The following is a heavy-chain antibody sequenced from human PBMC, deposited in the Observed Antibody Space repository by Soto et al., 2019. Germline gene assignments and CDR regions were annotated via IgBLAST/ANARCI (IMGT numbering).Heavy chain of an antibody. J-gene: IGHJ4*02. CDR2: ISSSSSYI. Sequence: KTGGSLRLSCTGSGFTFSSSTMTWVRQGPGKGLEWVSSISSSSSYIYFADSLKGRFTISRDNAKNSLYLQMNSLRAEDTAVYYCARDIGEMSAVRGQGTQVTVSS. V-gene: IGHV3-21*06. CDR3: ARDIGEMSAV. CDR1: GFTFSSST. D-gene: IGHD3-10*01.